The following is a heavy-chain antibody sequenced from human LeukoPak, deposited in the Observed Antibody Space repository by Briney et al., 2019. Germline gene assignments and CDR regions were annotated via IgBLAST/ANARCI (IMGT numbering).Heavy chain of an antibody. D-gene: IGHD3-10*01. CDR3: ARDSRRVRGAFDY. CDR2: IWYDGSNK. J-gene: IGHJ4*02. CDR1: GFTFSSYG. Sequence: PGGSLRLSCAASGFTFSSYGMHWVRQAPGKGLEWVAVIWYDGSNKYYADSVKGRFTISRDNSKNTLYLQMNSLRAEDTAVYYCARDSRRVRGAFDYWGQGTLVTVSS. V-gene: IGHV3-33*08.